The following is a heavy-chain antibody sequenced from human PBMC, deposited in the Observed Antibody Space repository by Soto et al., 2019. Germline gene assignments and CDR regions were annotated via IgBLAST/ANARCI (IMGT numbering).Heavy chain of an antibody. D-gene: IGHD5-12*01. CDR3: AREKYSGYDDKWFDP. CDR2: IYYSGST. V-gene: IGHV4-31*03. Sequence: SETLSLTCTVSGGSISSGGYYWSWIRQHPGKGLEWIGYIYYSGSTYYNPSLKSRVTISVDTSKNQFSLKLSSVTAADTAVYYCAREKYSGYDDKWFDPWGQGTLVNVSS. CDR1: GGSISSGGYY. J-gene: IGHJ5*02.